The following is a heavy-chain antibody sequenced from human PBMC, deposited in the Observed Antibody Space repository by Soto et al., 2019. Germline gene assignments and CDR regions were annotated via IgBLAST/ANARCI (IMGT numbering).Heavy chain of an antibody. J-gene: IGHJ6*02. CDR2: STASGGST. CDR1: GFSFSTDD. V-gene: IGHV3-23*01. D-gene: IGHD3-3*02. CDR3: ARRGRIFGVDLDV. Sequence: HPGGSLRLFCVASGFSFSTDDMRRVRQAPGEGLEWVSSSTASGGSTEYADSVKGRLTRSRDDSKYALYLQMTSPGAEDAAVYCCARRGRIFGVDLDVWGHGRKVTDS.